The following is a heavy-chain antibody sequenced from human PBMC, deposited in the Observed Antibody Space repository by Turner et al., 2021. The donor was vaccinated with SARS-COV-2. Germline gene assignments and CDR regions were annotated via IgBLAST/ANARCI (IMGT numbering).Heavy chain of an antibody. D-gene: IGHD3-3*01. V-gene: IGHV4-4*02. CDR3: ASPSVDFWSGSYYGMDV. CDR2: IYHSGST. CDR1: GGSISSSNW. Sequence: QVQLQESGPGLVKPSGTLSLTCAVSGGSISSSNWWSWVRQPPGKGLEWIGEIYHSGSTNYNPSLKSRVTISVDKSKNQFSLKLSSVTAADTAVYYCASPSVDFWSGSYYGMDVWGQGTTVTVSS. J-gene: IGHJ6*02.